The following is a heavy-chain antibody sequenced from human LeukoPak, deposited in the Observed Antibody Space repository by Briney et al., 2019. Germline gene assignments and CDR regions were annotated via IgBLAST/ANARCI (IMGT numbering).Heavy chain of an antibody. D-gene: IGHD6-19*01. CDR1: GFTFTDFY. CDR3: ASSSGWYY. V-gene: IGHV3-21*01. CDR2: ISPTSSYM. J-gene: IGHJ4*02. Sequence: GGSLRLSCAASGFTFTDFYMNWVRQAPGKGLEWVSWISPTSSYMYYADSVKGRFTISRDNAKNSLYLQMNSLRAEDTAVYYCASSSGWYYWGQGALVTVSS.